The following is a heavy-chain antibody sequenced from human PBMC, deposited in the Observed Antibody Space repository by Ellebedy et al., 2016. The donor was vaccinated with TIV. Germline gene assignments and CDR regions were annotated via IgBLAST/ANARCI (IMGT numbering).Heavy chain of an antibody. CDR2: IYPGDSDT. V-gene: IGHV5-51*01. CDR3: ARRGYYYDSSGYSRGYFDY. Sequence: GESLKISCKGSGYSFTSYWIGWVRQMPGKGLEWMGIIYPGDSDTRYRPSFQGQVTISADKSISTAYLQWSSLKASDTAMYYCARRGYYYDSSGYSRGYFDYWGQGTLVTVSS. D-gene: IGHD3-22*01. CDR1: GYSFTSYW. J-gene: IGHJ4*02.